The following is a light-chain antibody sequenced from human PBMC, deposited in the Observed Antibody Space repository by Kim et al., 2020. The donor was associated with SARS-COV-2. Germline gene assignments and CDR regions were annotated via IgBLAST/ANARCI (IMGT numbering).Light chain of an antibody. J-gene: IGLJ2*01. V-gene: IGLV3-27*01. CDR2: KDS. Sequence: YELTQPSSVSVSPGQTARITCSGDVLAKKYARWFQQKPGQAPVLVIYKDSERPSGIPERFSGSSSGTTVTLTISGAQVEDEADYYCYSAADNKVVFGGGTQLTVL. CDR1: VLAKKY. CDR3: YSAADNKVV.